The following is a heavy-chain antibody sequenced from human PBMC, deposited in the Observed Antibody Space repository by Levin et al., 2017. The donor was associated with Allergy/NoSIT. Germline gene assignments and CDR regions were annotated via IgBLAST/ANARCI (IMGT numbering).Heavy chain of an antibody. D-gene: IGHD3-16*01. J-gene: IGHJ6*02. CDR1: GYTITDYY. Sequence: ASVKVSCKTSGYTITDYYMHWVRQAPGHGLEWMGWINPNSGDTHSAEKFQGRVTMTRDTSISTAYMELTRLTSDDTAVYYCATKKGGASFGMDVWGRGTTVTVSS. V-gene: IGHV1-2*02. CDR3: ATKKGGASFGMDV. CDR2: INPNSGDT.